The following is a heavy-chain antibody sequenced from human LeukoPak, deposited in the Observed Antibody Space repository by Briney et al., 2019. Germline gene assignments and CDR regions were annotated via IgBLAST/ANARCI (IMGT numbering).Heavy chain of an antibody. CDR3: ARGLRVATTAKDYYYYMDV. CDR2: IYTSGST. Sequence: PSETLSLTCTVSGGSISSYYWSWIRQPAGKGLEWIGRIYTSGSTNYNPSLKSRVTMSVDTSKNQFSLKLSSVTAADTAVYYCARGLRVATTAKDYYYYMDVWGKGTTVTISS. CDR1: GGSISSYY. D-gene: IGHD5-12*01. J-gene: IGHJ6*03. V-gene: IGHV4-4*07.